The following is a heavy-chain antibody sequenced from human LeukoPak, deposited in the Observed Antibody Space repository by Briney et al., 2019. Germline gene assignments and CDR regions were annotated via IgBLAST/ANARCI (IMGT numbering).Heavy chain of an antibody. CDR2: ISSSSSYI. J-gene: IGHJ4*02. V-gene: IGHV3-21*04. CDR3: ARFNGDYYRIDY. CDR1: GFTFSSYS. Sequence: GGSLRLSCAASGFTFSSYSMNWVRQAPGKGLEWVSSISSSSSYIYYADSVKGRFTISRDNAKNSLYLQMNSLRAEDTALYYCARFNGDYYRIDYWGQGTVVTVSS. D-gene: IGHD4-17*01.